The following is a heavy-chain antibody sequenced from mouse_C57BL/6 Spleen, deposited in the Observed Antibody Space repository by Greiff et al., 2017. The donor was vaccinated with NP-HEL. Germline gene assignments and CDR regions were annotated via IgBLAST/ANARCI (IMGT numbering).Heavy chain of an antibody. Sequence: EVQLQQSGPVLVKPGASVKMSCKASGYTFTDYYMNWVKQSPGQSLEWIGVINPYNGGTSYNQKFKGKATLTVDKSSSTAYMELNSLTSEDAAVYYCARNDGNYEGEWFAYWGQGTLVTVSA. V-gene: IGHV1-19*01. CDR3: ARNDGNYEGEWFAY. CDR1: GYTFTDYY. CDR2: INPYNGGT. D-gene: IGHD2-1*01. J-gene: IGHJ3*01.